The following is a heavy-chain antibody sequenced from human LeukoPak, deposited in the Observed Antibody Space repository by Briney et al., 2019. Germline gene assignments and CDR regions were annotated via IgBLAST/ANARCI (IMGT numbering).Heavy chain of an antibody. D-gene: IGHD3-22*01. V-gene: IGHV4-4*02. J-gene: IGHJ4*02. Sequence: SGTLSLTCAVSGGSISSSNWWSWGRQHPGKGLEGTGEIYHSGSNNYNESLKSGVTISVDKSKNKLYLKLSSVTAADTAVYDCARGTYYDSIGYSGVRLFDYWGQGALLTVSS. CDR1: GGSISSSNW. CDR2: IYHSGSN. CDR3: ARGTYYDSIGYSGVRLFDY.